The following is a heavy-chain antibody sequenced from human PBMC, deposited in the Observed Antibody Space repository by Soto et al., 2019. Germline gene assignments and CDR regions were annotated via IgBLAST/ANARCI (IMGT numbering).Heavy chain of an antibody. Sequence: SVKVSCKASGGTFSGYAISWVRQAPGQGLEWMGGIIPIFGTANYAQKFQGRVTITADESTSTAYMELSSLRFEDTAVYYCARAIVGPTTTGWLDPWGQGTLVTVSS. D-gene: IGHD1-26*01. CDR2: IIPIFGTA. V-gene: IGHV1-69*13. J-gene: IGHJ5*02. CDR3: ARAIVGPTTTGWLDP. CDR1: GGTFSGYA.